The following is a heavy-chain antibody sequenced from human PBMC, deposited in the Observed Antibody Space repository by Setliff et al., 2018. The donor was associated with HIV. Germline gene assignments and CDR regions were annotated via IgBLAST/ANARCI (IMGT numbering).Heavy chain of an antibody. D-gene: IGHD3-22*01. J-gene: IGHJ6*02. V-gene: IGHV3-66*01. CDR2: IYSGGST. CDR1: GFTVSSNY. Sequence: PGGSLRLSCAASGFTVSSNYMSWVRQAPGKGLEWVSVIYSGGSTYYADSVKGRFTISRDNSKNTLYLQMNSPRAEDTAVYYCARELVITTVYYYYGMDVWGQGTTVTVSS. CDR3: ARELVITTVYYYYGMDV.